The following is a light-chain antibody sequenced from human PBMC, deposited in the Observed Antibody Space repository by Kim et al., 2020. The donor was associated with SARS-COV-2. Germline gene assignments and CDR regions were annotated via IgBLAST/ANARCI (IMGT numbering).Light chain of an antibody. Sequence: EIVLTQSPGTLSSSPEETATFSCRASESVDSSKLAWYQQKPGQAPRLLIFGASSRATGIPDRFSGSGSGTDFTLTISRLEPEDFAVYYCQQFGGSPPITFGQGTRLEIK. V-gene: IGKV3-20*01. J-gene: IGKJ5*01. CDR3: QQFGGSPPIT. CDR2: GAS. CDR1: ESVDSSK.